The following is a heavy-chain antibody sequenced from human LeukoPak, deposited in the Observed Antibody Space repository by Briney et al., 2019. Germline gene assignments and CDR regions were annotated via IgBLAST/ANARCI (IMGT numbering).Heavy chain of an antibody. CDR3: AKDGIYGDYGAY. D-gene: IGHD4-17*01. Sequence: SGRSLRLSCAASGFTFSSYGMHWVRQAPGKGLEWVAVIWYDGSNKYYADSVKGRFTISRDNSKNTLYLQMNSLRAEDTAVYYCAKDGIYGDYGAYWGQGTLVTVSS. J-gene: IGHJ4*02. V-gene: IGHV3-33*06. CDR1: GFTFSSYG. CDR2: IWYDGSNK.